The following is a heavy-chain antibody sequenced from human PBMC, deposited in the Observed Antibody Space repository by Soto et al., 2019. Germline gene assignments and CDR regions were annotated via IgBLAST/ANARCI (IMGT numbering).Heavy chain of an antibody. CDR2: VTPLLGTA. CDR1: AGTFSSYA. J-gene: IGHJ6*02. Sequence: QVQLVQSGAEVKKPGSSVKVSCEASAGTFSSYAISWVRQAPGQGLEWMGGVTPLLGTANYAQKFPSRVTVSADESTSPVYKELSSLRYEDTAMYYCARYRHCTGNSWHYYLVMDVWGQGTTVTGSS. V-gene: IGHV1-69*11. D-gene: IGHD2-8*02. CDR3: ARYRHCTGNSWHYYLVMDV.